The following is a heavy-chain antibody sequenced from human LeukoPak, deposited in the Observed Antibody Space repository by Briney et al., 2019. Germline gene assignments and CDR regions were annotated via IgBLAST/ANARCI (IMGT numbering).Heavy chain of an antibody. Sequence: PGGSLRLSCAASGFTFSSYAMSWVRQAPGKGLEWASAISGSGGSTYYADSVKGRFTISRDNSKNTLYLQMNSLRAEDTAVYYCAKKEADYYDSSGYGGEYFDYWGQGTLVTVSS. CDR2: ISGSGGST. CDR1: GFTFSSYA. CDR3: AKKEADYYDSSGYGGEYFDY. D-gene: IGHD3-22*01. J-gene: IGHJ4*02. V-gene: IGHV3-23*01.